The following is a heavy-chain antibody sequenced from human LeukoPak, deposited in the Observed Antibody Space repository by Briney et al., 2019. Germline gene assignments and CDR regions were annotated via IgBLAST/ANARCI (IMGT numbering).Heavy chain of an antibody. CDR2: IKQDGSER. D-gene: IGHD3-10*01. CDR1: GFTFSGFS. CDR3: ARAGSHWHYVY. J-gene: IGHJ4*02. V-gene: IGHV3-7*01. Sequence: GGPLRLSCAASGFTFSGFSLGWVRQSPTKGLEWVANIKQDGSERYYVDSVKGRFTISRDNAKNSLSLQMNNLRVEDTAVYYCARAGSHWHYVYWGQGTVVTVSS.